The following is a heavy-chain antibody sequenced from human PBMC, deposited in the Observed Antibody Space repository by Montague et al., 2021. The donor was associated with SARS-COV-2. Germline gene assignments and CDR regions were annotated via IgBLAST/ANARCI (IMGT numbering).Heavy chain of an antibody. J-gene: IGHJ4*02. V-gene: IGHV4-59*13. D-gene: IGHD3-22*01. Sequence: SETLSLTCTASGGSISSYYWSWIRQPPGKGLEWIGYIYYSGSTNYNPSLKSRVTISVDTSKNQFSLKLSSVTAADTAVYYCARAYYDSSGYYGYFDYWGQGTLVTASS. CDR3: ARAYYDSSGYYGYFDY. CDR1: GGSISSYY. CDR2: IYYSGST.